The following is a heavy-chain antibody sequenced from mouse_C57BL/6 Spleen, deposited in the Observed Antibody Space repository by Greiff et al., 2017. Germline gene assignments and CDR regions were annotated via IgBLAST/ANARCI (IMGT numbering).Heavy chain of an antibody. Sequence: VQLQQSGPELVKPGASVKISCKASGYTFTDYYMNWVKQSHGQSLEWIGAINPNNGGTSYNQKFKGKATLTVDKSSSIANMGLRSLTSADSAVYYCARSGYYYGSSAWFAYWGQGTLVTVSA. CDR2: INPNNGGT. CDR1: GYTFTDYY. V-gene: IGHV1-26*01. J-gene: IGHJ3*01. D-gene: IGHD1-1*01. CDR3: ARSGYYYGSSAWFAY.